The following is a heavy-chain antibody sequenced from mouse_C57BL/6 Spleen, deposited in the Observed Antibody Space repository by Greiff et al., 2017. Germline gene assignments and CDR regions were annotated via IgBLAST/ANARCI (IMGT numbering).Heavy chain of an antibody. CDR2: IYPRSGNT. CDR3: ARWGDGTYFDY. Sequence: VKLQQSGAELARPGASVKLSCKASGYTFTSYGISWVKQRTGQGLEWIGEIYPRSGNTYYNEKFKGKATLTADKSSSTAYMELRSLTSEDSAVYVCARWGDGTYFDYWGQGTTLTVSS. D-gene: IGHD4-1*01. CDR1: GYTFTSYG. J-gene: IGHJ2*01. V-gene: IGHV1-81*01.